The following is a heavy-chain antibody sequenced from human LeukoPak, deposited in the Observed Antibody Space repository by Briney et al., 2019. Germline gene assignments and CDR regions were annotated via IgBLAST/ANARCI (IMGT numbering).Heavy chain of an antibody. D-gene: IGHD6-19*01. J-gene: IGHJ6*03. CDR2: ISAYNGNT. V-gene: IGHV1-18*01. Sequence: ASVKVSCKASGYTFTSYGISWVRQAPGQGLEWVGWISAYNGNTNYAQKLQGRVTMTTDTSTSTAYMELRSLRSDDTAVYYCARAKQWLVDYYYYMDVWGKGTTVTVSS. CDR3: ARAKQWLVDYYYYMDV. CDR1: GYTFTSYG.